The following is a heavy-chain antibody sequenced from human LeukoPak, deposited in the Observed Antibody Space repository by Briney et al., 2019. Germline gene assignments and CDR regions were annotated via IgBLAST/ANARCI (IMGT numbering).Heavy chain of an antibody. V-gene: IGHV3-23*01. D-gene: IGHD2-21*02. J-gene: IGHJ4*02. CDR1: GFTFSSYA. Sequence: GGSLRLSCAASGFTFSSYAMSWVRQAPGKGREWGSTISGSGGSTYYADSVKDRFTISRDNSKNTLYLQMNSLRAEDTAVYYCAKGAVVVTAIGGYWGQGTLVTVSS. CDR2: ISGSGGST. CDR3: AKGAVVVTAIGGY.